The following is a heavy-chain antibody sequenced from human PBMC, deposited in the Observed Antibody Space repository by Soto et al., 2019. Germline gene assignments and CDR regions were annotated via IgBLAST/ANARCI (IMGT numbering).Heavy chain of an antibody. CDR1: GIAFSRYW. CDR3: ARDWPGYSSSWYDY. J-gene: IGHJ4*02. Sequence: PGGALRLSCARSGIAFSRYWIHWVRQAPGKGLVWVSRISSDGRSTTYADSVKGRFTISRDTSTSTAYMELRSLRSADTAVYYCARDWPGYSSSWYDYWGQGTLVTVSS. V-gene: IGHV3-74*01. D-gene: IGHD6-13*01. CDR2: ISSDGRST.